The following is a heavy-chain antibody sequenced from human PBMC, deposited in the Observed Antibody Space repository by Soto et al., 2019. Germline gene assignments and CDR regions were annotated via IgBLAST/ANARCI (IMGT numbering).Heavy chain of an antibody. Sequence: SVKVSCKASGGTFSSYAIRWVRRAPGQGLEWMGGIIPIFGTANYAQKFQGRVTITADESTSTAYMELSSLRSEDTAVYYCARLASSGYYFPAYYYGMDVWGQGTTVTVSS. D-gene: IGHD3-22*01. CDR3: ARLASSGYYFPAYYYGMDV. CDR2: IIPIFGTA. J-gene: IGHJ6*02. V-gene: IGHV1-69*13. CDR1: GGTFSSYA.